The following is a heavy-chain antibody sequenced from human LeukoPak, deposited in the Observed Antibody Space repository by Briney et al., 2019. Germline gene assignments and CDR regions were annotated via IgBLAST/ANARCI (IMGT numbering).Heavy chain of an antibody. V-gene: IGHV3-21*01. CDR1: GFTFSDYT. CDR2: ISSDSSYI. Sequence: GGSLRLSCAASGFTFSDYTMTWVRQAPGKGLEWVASISSDSSYIDYADSVKGRFTISRDNAKNSLYLQMNSLRAEDTAVYYCARDLVDTAMDIGNWFDPWGQGTLVTVSS. CDR3: ARDLVDTAMDIGNWFDP. J-gene: IGHJ5*02. D-gene: IGHD5-18*01.